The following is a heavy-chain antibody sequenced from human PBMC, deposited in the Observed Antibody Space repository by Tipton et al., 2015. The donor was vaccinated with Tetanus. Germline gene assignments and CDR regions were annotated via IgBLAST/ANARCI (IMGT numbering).Heavy chain of an antibody. CDR1: GFIFSSYT. CDR2: ISSTSSYI. V-gene: IGHV3-21*01. J-gene: IGHJ4*02. D-gene: IGHD6-13*01. Sequence: SLRLSCEVSGFIFSSYTMNWVRQAPGKGLEWVSSISSTSSYIYYADSVKGRFTISRDNAKSSLYLQMNSLRADDTAVYYCARSAHFASWYDWGPGTRVTVSS. CDR3: ARSAHFASWYD.